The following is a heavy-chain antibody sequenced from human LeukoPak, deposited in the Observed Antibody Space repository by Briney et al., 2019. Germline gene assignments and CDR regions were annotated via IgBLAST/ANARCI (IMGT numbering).Heavy chain of an antibody. Sequence: GGSLRLSCAASGFTFSSYGMHWVRQAPGKGLEWVAVISYSGGSKYYADSVKGRFTISRDNSKNALYLKMNNLRAEDTAVYYCANHRKWVGHFDYWGQGTLVTVSS. V-gene: IGHV3-30*18. J-gene: IGHJ4*02. D-gene: IGHD6-19*01. CDR2: ISYSGGSK. CDR1: GFTFSSYG. CDR3: ANHRKWVGHFDY.